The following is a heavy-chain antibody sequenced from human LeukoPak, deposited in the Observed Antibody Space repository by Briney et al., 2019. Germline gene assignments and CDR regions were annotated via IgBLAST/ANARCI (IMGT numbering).Heavy chain of an antibody. Sequence: ASVKVSCKVSGYTLTELSMHWVRQAPGKGLEWMGGFDPEDGETIYAQKFQGRVTMTEDTSTDTAYMELSSLRSEDTAVYYCATDGSTPDAFDIWGQGTMATVSS. D-gene: IGHD5-12*01. V-gene: IGHV1-24*01. CDR1: GYTLTELS. CDR3: ATDGSTPDAFDI. CDR2: FDPEDGET. J-gene: IGHJ3*02.